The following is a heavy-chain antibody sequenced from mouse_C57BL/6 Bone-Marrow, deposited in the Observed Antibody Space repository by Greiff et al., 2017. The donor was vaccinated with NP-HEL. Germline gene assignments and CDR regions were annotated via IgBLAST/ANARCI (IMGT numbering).Heavy chain of an antibody. V-gene: IGHV6-6*01. Sequence: EVMLVESGGGLVQPGGSMKLSCAASGFTFSDAWMDWVRQSPEKGLEWVAEIRNNATNHATYSAESVKGRFTISRDDSKSSVYLQMNSLRAEDTGMYYCTPLANYWYFDVWGTGTTVTVSS. CDR1: GFTFSDAW. CDR3: TPLANYWYFDV. CDR2: IRNNATNHAT. J-gene: IGHJ1*03. D-gene: IGHD1-1*01.